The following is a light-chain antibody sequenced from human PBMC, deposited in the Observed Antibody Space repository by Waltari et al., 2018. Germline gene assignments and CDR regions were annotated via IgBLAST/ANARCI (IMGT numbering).Light chain of an antibody. CDR3: QQYNNWPPLFT. V-gene: IGKV3-15*01. CDR1: QSVSTN. CDR2: GAS. J-gene: IGKJ3*01. Sequence: IVMTQSPATLSVSPGERATLSCRASQSVSTNLAWYQQKPGQAPRLLIYGASARATGVPARFSGSGSGTEFTLTNSSLQSEDFAVYYCQQYNNWPPLFTFGPGTKVDI.